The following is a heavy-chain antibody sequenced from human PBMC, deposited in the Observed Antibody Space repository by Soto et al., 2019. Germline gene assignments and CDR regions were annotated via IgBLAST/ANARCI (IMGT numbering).Heavy chain of an antibody. V-gene: IGHV3-23*01. CDR3: AKEEGSGWYYFDS. CDR1: GFTFSSYA. CDR2: ISGTSGRT. Sequence: EVQLLESGGGLVQPGGSLRLSCAASGFTFSSYAMNWVRQAPGKGLEWVSSISGTSGRTYYADSVEGRFTISRDNSKNTLYLQIDSLRAEDTAVYYCAKEEGSGWYYFDSWGQGTLVSVSS. D-gene: IGHD6-19*01. J-gene: IGHJ4*02.